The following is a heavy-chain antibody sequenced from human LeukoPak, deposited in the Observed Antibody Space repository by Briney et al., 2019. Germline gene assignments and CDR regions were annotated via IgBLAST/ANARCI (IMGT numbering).Heavy chain of an antibody. V-gene: IGHV5-51*01. Sequence: PGESLKISCKGSGYSFTTYWIGWARQMPGKGLEWMGIIYPGDSDTRYSPSFQGQVTISADKTISTAYLQWSSLKASDTAMYYCGRLGDSGSSWPFDYWGQGTLVTISS. J-gene: IGHJ4*02. CDR3: GRLGDSGSSWPFDY. D-gene: IGHD6-13*01. CDR2: IYPGDSDT. CDR1: GYSFTTYW.